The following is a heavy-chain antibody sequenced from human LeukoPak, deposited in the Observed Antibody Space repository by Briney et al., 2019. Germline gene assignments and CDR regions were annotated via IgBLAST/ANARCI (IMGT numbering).Heavy chain of an antibody. CDR3: ARISYYGSGSWYFDL. J-gene: IGHJ2*01. V-gene: IGHV4-59*12. CDR1: GDSISSYY. D-gene: IGHD3-10*01. Sequence: SETPSLTCTVSGDSISSYYWSWIRQPPGKGLEWIGYIYYSGSTNYNPSLKSRVTISVDTSKNQFSLKLSSVTAADTAVYYCARISYYGSGSWYFDLWGRGTLVTVSS. CDR2: IYYSGST.